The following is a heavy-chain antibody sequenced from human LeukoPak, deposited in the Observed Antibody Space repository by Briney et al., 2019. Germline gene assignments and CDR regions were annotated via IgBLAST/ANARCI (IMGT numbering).Heavy chain of an antibody. CDR1: GFTFSSYV. CDR2: ISGSGGST. CDR3: AKWRYSSGWLNY. V-gene: IGHV3-23*01. Sequence: PGGSLRLSCAASGFTFSSYVMSWVRQAPGKGLEWVSGISGSGGSTYYADSVKGRFTISRDNSKNTLYLQMNSPRAEDTAVYYCAKWRYSSGWLNYWGQGTLVTVSS. D-gene: IGHD6-19*01. J-gene: IGHJ4*02.